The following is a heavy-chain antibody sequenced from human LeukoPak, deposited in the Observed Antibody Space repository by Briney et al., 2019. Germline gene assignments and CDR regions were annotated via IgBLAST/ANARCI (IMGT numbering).Heavy chain of an antibody. CDR2: IYYSGST. Sequence: SETLSLTCTVSGGSISSYYWSWIRQPPGKGLEWIGYIYYSGSTNYNPSLKSRVTISVDTSKNQFSLKLSSVTAADTAVYYCARDMHGSWDYFDYWGQGTLVTVSS. D-gene: IGHD6-13*01. CDR3: ARDMHGSWDYFDY. V-gene: IGHV4-59*01. J-gene: IGHJ4*02. CDR1: GGSISSYY.